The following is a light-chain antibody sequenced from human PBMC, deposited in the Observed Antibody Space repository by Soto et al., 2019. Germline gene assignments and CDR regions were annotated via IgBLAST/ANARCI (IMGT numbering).Light chain of an antibody. J-gene: IGKJ1*01. V-gene: IGKV2-28*01. CDR2: LGS. CDR1: QSLLNSNGYNY. CDR3: MKPLQTPRA. Sequence: DVVVTQSPLSLPVTPGEPASISCRSSQSLLNSNGYNYLDWYLQKPGQSPQLLIYLGSTRASGVPDRFSGSGSGTDFTLKISRVEAEDVGVYYGMKPLQTPRAFGQGTKVEIK.